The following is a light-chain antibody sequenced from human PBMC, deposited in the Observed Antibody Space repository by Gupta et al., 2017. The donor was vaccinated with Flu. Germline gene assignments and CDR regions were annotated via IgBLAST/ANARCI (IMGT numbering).Light chain of an antibody. V-gene: IGKV4-1*01. CDR3: KKYYTTPDT. CDR1: QSVVYSANSKNY. Sequence: VMSQSPDSLAVSLSQRTTIYCKSRQSVVYSANSKNYVALYQKGPGQPPKLIIHWASTRKSGVPDRCSGRGSGTDSMLIISRLQAEEVAVEYGKKYYTTPDTFGQGTKLEI. J-gene: IGKJ2*01. CDR2: WAS.